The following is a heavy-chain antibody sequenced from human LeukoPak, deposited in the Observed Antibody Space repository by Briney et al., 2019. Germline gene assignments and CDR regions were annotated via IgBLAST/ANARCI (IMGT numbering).Heavy chain of an antibody. V-gene: IGHV1-8*01. Sequence: ASVKVSCKASGYTFTSYDINWVRQATGQGLEWMGWVNPNSGNTGYAQKFQGRVTMTRNTSISTAYMELSSLRSEDTAVYYCARAVVVPAASVYYYYGMDVWGQGTTVTVSS. CDR2: VNPNSGNT. CDR3: ARAVVVPAASVYYYYGMDV. CDR1: GYTFTSYD. D-gene: IGHD2-2*01. J-gene: IGHJ6*02.